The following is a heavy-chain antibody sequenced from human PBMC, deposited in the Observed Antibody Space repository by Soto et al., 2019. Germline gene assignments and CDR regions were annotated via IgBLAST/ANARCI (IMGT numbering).Heavy chain of an antibody. Sequence: QVQLQESGPGLVKPSQTLSLTCTVSGGSISSGGYYWSWIRQHPGKGLEWIGYIYYSGSTYYNPPLQSRVTIAVETSQNQFSLKLSSVTAADTAVYYCARVGRAYCGGDCSPHWFDPWGQGTLVTVSS. D-gene: IGHD2-21*02. CDR1: GGSISSGGYY. CDR3: ARVGRAYCGGDCSPHWFDP. J-gene: IGHJ5*02. CDR2: IYYSGST. V-gene: IGHV4-31*03.